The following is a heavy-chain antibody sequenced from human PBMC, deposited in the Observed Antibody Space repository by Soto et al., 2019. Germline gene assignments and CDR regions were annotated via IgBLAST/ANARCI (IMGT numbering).Heavy chain of an antibody. CDR3: ARASSTRGYSYGYWFDP. V-gene: IGHV4-31*02. J-gene: IGHJ5*02. CDR2: IYYTGRT. Sequence: PSETLSLTCTVSGGSLKSGGYYWSWTRQHPGRGLEWIGYIYYTGRTYYNPSLESRVTFSVDTSKNQFSLKLSSVTAADTAVYYCARASSTRGYSYGYWFDPWGQGTLVTVSS. D-gene: IGHD5-18*01. CDR1: GGSLKSGGYY.